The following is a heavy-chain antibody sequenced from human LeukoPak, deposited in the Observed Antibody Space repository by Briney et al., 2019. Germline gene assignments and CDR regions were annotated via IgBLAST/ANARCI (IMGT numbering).Heavy chain of an antibody. J-gene: IGHJ4*02. Sequence: ASVTVSCTASGYTFTSYGISWVRQAPGQGLEWMGWISAYNGNTNYAQKLQGRVTMTTDTSTSTAYMELRSLRSDDTAVYYCARVNSYGPFDYWGQGTLVTVSS. CDR1: GYTFTSYG. D-gene: IGHD5-18*01. CDR2: ISAYNGNT. V-gene: IGHV1-18*01. CDR3: ARVNSYGPFDY.